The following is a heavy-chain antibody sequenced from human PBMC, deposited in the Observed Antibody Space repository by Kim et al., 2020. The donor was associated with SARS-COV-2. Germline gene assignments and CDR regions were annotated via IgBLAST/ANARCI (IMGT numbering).Heavy chain of an antibody. Sequence: GGSLRLSCAASGFTFSSYWTHWVRQAPGKGLVWVSRIDSDGSSTYYADSVKGRFTISRDNAKNTLYLQMNSLRAEDTAVYYYARGRAGYADYWGQGTLVTVSS. D-gene: IGHD5-12*01. CDR3: ARGRAGYADY. J-gene: IGHJ4*02. CDR1: GFTFSSYW. V-gene: IGHV3-74*01. CDR2: IDSDGSST.